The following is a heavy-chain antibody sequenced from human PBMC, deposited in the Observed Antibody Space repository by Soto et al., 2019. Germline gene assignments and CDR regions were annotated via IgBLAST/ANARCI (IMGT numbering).Heavy chain of an antibody. J-gene: IGHJ6*02. V-gene: IGHV4-34*01. CDR2: INRSGST. CDR1: GGSFSDNF. D-gene: IGHD3-10*01. CDR3: ARDKGSRSYNSRYYYGMDV. Sequence: SETLSLTCAVYGGSFSDNFWSWIRQPPGKGPEWIGEINRSGSTNYIPSLKSRVTISVDTSKNQFSLKLSSVSAADTAVYYCARDKGSRSYNSRYYYGMDVWGQGTTVTVSS.